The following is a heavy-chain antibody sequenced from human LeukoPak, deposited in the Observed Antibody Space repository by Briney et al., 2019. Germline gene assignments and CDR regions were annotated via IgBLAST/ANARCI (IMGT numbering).Heavy chain of an antibody. CDR3: ARDFDYPVAGDY. V-gene: IGHV1-2*02. J-gene: IGHJ4*02. CDR1: GYTFTGYY. D-gene: IGHD6-19*01. Sequence: ASVKVSCKASGYTFTGYYMHWVRQAPEQGLEWMGWINPNSGGTNYAQKFQGRVTMTRDTSISTAYMELSRLRSDDTAVYYCARDFDYPVAGDYWGQGTLVTVSS. CDR2: INPNSGGT.